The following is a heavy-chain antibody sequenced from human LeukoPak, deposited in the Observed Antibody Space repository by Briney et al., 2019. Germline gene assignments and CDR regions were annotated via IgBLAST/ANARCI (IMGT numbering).Heavy chain of an antibody. V-gene: IGHV4-34*01. CDR1: GGSFSGYY. CDR3: ARDGEFYYDSSSY. J-gene: IGHJ4*02. Sequence: PSETLSLTCAVYGGSFSGYYWSWIRQPPGKGLEWIGEINHSGSTNYNPSLKSRVTISVDTSKNQFSLKLSSVTAEDTAVYYCARDGEFYYDSSSYWGQGSLVTVSS. D-gene: IGHD3-22*01. CDR2: INHSGST.